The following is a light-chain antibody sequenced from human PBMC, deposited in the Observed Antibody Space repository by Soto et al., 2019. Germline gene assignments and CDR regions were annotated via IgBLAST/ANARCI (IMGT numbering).Light chain of an antibody. Sequence: QSALTQPASVSGSPGQSVTISCTGTSSDVGGYDFVSWYQHNPGKAPKLMIYEVNNRPSGVSDRFSGSKSGNTASLTISGLQAADEADYYCSSSGGSPTYVFGTGTKVTVL. CDR2: EVN. V-gene: IGLV2-14*01. J-gene: IGLJ1*01. CDR1: SSDVGGYDF. CDR3: SSSGGSPTYV.